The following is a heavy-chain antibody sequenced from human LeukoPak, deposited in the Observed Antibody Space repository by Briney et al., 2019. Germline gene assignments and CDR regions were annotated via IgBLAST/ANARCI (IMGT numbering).Heavy chain of an antibody. CDR3: ARDLVDSSGYYYTDY. CDR2: IYSGGST. Sequence: GGSLRLSCAASGFIVSTSYMSWVRQAPGKGLEWVSVIYSGGSTYYADSVKGRFTISRDNSKNTLYLQMNSLRAEDTAVYYCARDLVDSSGYYYTDYWGQGTLVTVSS. J-gene: IGHJ4*02. V-gene: IGHV3-66*01. D-gene: IGHD3-22*01. CDR1: GFIVSTSY.